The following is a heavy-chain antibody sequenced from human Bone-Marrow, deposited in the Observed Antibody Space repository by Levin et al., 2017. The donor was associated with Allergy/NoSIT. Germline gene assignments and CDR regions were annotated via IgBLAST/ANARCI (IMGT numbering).Heavy chain of an antibody. V-gene: IGHV3-15*07. CDR2: IKSKTDGGTT. CDR1: GFTFSNAW. D-gene: IGHD3-10*01. CDR3: TPLRITMVRGVIGKYNWFDP. Sequence: GVSLRLSCAASGFTFSNAWMNWVRQAPGKGLEWVGRIKSKTDGGTTDYAAPVKGRFTISRDDSKNTLYLQMNSLKTEDTAVYYCTPLRITMVRGVIGKYNWFDPWGQGTLVTVSS. J-gene: IGHJ5*02.